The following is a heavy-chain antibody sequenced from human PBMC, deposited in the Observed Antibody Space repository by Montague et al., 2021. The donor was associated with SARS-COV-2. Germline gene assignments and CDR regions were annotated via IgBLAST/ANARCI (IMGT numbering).Heavy chain of an antibody. J-gene: IGHJ2*01. D-gene: IGHD5-18*01. Sequence: SETLSLTCTVSGGSISGYYWSWIRQPPGKGLEWIGYIYHSGNTKYNPSLKSRVSISADTSKNQFSLRLSSVTAAVTAVYYCAREYRIELWQTNWYFGLWGRGTLVPVSS. CDR3: AREYRIELWQTNWYFGL. V-gene: IGHV4-59*01. CDR1: GGSISGYY. CDR2: IYHSGNT.